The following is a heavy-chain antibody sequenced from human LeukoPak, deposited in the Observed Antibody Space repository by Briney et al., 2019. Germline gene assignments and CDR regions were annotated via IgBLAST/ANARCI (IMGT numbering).Heavy chain of an antibody. D-gene: IGHD3-10*01. CDR1: GYTFTSYG. CDR2: ISAYNGNT. Sequence: GASVKVSCKASGYTFTSYGISWVRQAPGQGLEWMGWISAYNGNTNYAQKLQGRVTMTTDTSTSTAYMELRSLRSDDTAVYYCARDPGALLWFGELPPFDYWGQGTLVTVSS. CDR3: ARDPGALLWFGELPPFDY. J-gene: IGHJ4*02. V-gene: IGHV1-18*01.